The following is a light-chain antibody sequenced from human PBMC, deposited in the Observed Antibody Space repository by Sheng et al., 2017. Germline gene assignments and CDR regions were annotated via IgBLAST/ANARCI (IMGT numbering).Light chain of an antibody. CDR3: SSYTGSSTDVL. J-gene: IGLJ2*01. CDR1: SSDVGGYNY. CDR2: EVS. V-gene: IGLV2-8*01. Sequence: QSALTQPPSASGSPEQSVTISCTGTSSDVGGYNYVSWYQQHPGKAPKLMIYEVSKRPSGVPDRFSGSKSGNTASLTVSGLQAEDEADYYCSSYTGSSTDVLFGGGTKLTVL.